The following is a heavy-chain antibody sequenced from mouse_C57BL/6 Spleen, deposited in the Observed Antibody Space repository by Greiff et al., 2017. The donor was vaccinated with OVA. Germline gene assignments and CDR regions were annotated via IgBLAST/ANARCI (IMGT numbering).Heavy chain of an antibody. V-gene: IGHV5-17*01. J-gene: IGHJ4*01. CDR3: ARRAGYYYAMDY. CDR1: GFTFSDYG. CDR2: ISSGSSTI. D-gene: IGHD3-1*01. Sequence: VQLQQSGGGLVKPGGSLKLSCAASGFTFSDYGMHWVRQAPEKGLEWVAYISSGSSTIYYADTVKGRFTISRDNAKNTLFLQMTSLRSEDTAMYYCARRAGYYYAMDYWGQGTSVTVSS.